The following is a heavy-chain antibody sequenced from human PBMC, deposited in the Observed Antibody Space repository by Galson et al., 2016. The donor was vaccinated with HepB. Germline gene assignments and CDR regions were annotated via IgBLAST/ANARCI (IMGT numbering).Heavy chain of an antibody. CDR2: IYYSGST. CDR3: ASPIYDYGGTSGWYFDL. Sequence: ETLSLTCTVSGGSISSSSYYWGWIRQPPGKGLEWIGSIYYSGSTYYNPSLKSRVTISVDTSKNQFSLKLSSVTAADTAVYYCASPIYDYGGTSGWYFDLWGRGTLVTVSS. D-gene: IGHD4-23*01. J-gene: IGHJ2*01. CDR1: GGSISSSSYY. V-gene: IGHV4-39*01.